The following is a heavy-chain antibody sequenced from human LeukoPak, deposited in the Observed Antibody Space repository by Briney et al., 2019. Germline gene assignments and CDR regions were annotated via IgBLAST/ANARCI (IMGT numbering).Heavy chain of an antibody. CDR3: ARVLYSGSYLDAFDI. D-gene: IGHD1-26*01. CDR2: INPSGGST. J-gene: IGHJ3*02. Sequence: GASVKVSCKASGYTFTSYYMHWVRQAPGQGLEWMGIINPSGGSTSYAQKFQGRVTMTRDTSTSTVYMELSSLRSEDTAVYYCARVLYSGSYLDAFDIWGQGTMVTVSS. CDR1: GYTFTSYY. V-gene: IGHV1-46*01.